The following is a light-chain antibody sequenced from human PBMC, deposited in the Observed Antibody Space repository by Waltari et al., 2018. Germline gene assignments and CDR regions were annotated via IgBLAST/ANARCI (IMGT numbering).Light chain of an antibody. J-gene: IGLJ1*01. CDR3: YSYAGTSTFV. V-gene: IGLV2-11*01. CDR1: SSDVGVYDY. Sequence: QSALTQPRSVSGSPGQSVTISCTGTSSDVGVYDYVSWYQQHPGKAPKLMIYDVSQRPSGVPDRFCGSKSCTTASLTISGLQAEDEADYYCYSYAGTSTFVFGTGTKVAVL. CDR2: DVS.